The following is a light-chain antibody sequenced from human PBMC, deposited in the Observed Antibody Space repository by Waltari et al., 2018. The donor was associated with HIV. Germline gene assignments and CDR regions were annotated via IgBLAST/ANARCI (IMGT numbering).Light chain of an antibody. J-gene: IGLJ2*01. V-gene: IGLV2-14*01. Sequence: QSALPQPASVSGSPGQSITISCTGTSSDVGGYNYVSWYQQHPGKAPKLMIYEVSNRPSGVSNRFSGSKSGNTASLTISGLQAEDEADYYCSSYTSSSTEVFGGGTKLTVL. CDR1: SSDVGGYNY. CDR2: EVS. CDR3: SSYTSSSTEV.